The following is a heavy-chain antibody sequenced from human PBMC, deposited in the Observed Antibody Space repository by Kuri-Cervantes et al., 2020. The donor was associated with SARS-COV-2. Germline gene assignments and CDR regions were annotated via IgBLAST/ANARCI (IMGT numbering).Heavy chain of an antibody. D-gene: IGHD1-26*01. CDR2: ITPVFGST. V-gene: IGHV1-69*13. CDR3: AREASGDNARTHFDL. J-gene: IGHJ4*02. CDR1: GGTINNVL. Sequence: SVKVSCKASGGTINNVLIEWVRQAPGQGPEWMGGITPVFGSTNYAEEFQDRVTITADETTNTVYMELNNLRFDDTAVYYCAREASGDNARTHFDLWGQGTLVTVSS.